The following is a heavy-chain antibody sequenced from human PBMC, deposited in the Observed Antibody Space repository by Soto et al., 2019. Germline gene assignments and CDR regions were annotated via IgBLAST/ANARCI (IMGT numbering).Heavy chain of an antibody. CDR3: ARDREDIVRMVLRRRLDS. CDR1: GYTFTSYG. CDR2: ITYNGNT. J-gene: IGHJ4*02. Sequence: QVQLVQSGAEVRKPGASVRVSCKASGYTFTSYGVTWVRQAPGQGLEWMGRITYNGNTNYAQKFQGRVTMATDTSTSTAYMELWSLISDDTAVYYCARDREDIVRMVLRRRLDSWGQGTPVTVSS. V-gene: IGHV1-18*04. D-gene: IGHD2-8*01.